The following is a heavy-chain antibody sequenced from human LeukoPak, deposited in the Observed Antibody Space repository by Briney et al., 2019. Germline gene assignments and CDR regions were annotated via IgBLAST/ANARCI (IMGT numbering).Heavy chain of an antibody. Sequence: PPGTLSLTCGVSGGSIDITNYWSWVRRAPGKGLGWIGEIAHDGTTNYNPSLRSRVAMSFDRANNQFSLSLTSVTAADTAVYYCTREDRPYCPFAYWGQGVLVTVSS. CDR2: IAHDGTT. CDR3: TREDRPYCPFAY. D-gene: IGHD1-26*01. V-gene: IGHV4-4*03. CDR1: GGSIDITNY. J-gene: IGHJ4*02.